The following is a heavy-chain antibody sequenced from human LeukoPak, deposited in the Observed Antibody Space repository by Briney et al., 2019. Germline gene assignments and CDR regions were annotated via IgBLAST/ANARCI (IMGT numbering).Heavy chain of an antibody. CDR1: GFTFSRSW. Sequence: GGSLRLSCTASGFTFSRSWMASIRQAPGKGLEWVANIEPDARGKYYVDIVKGRFTVSRDNTKNTVSLQMNSLRIEDTAVYYCARVEIRADFDFWGQGVLVTVSS. CDR2: IEPDARGK. CDR3: ARVEIRADFDF. V-gene: IGHV3-7*01. J-gene: IGHJ4*02.